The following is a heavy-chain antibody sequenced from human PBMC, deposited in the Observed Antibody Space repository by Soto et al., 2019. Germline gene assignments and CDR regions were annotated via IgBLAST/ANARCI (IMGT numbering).Heavy chain of an antibody. Sequence: SVKVSGKSSGYTFTSYGISWLRHAPGQGLEWMGWISAYNGNTNYAQKLQGRVTMTTDTSTSTAYMELRSLRSDDTAVYYCARGDYYGSGSYYLGPFDPWGQGTLVTVSS. J-gene: IGHJ5*02. CDR3: ARGDYYGSGSYYLGPFDP. D-gene: IGHD3-10*01. CDR2: ISAYNGNT. V-gene: IGHV1-18*01. CDR1: GYTFTSYG.